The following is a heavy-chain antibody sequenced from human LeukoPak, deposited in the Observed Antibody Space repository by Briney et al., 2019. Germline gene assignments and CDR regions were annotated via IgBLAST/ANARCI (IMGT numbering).Heavy chain of an antibody. CDR3: AKDHRYCSGGSCYTHDY. CDR1: GFTFSSYG. CDR2: ISYDGSNK. D-gene: IGHD2-15*01. V-gene: IGHV3-30*18. J-gene: IGHJ4*02. Sequence: GRSLRLSCAASGFTFSSYGMHWVRQAPGKGLEWVAVISYDGSNKYYADSVKGRFPISRDNSKNTLYLQMNSLRAEDTAVYYCAKDHRYCSGGSCYTHDYWGQGTLVTVSS.